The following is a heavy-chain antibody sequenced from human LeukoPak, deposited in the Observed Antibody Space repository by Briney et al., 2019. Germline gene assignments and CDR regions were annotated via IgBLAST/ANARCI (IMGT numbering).Heavy chain of an antibody. CDR1: GYTFTGYY. CDR2: INPNSDDT. D-gene: IGHD1-26*01. J-gene: IGHJ4*02. CDR3: ARAGPFYTGNYLGY. V-gene: IGHV1-2*02. Sequence: GASVKVSCKASGYTFTGYYINWVRQAPGRGLEWMGWINPNSDDTNYAQKFQGRVTMTRDTSISTAYMDLNSLRSDDTAAYYCARAGPFYTGNYLGYWGQGTLVTVSP.